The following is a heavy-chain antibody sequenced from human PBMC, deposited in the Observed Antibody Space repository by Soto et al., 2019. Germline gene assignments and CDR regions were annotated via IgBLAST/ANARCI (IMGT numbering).Heavy chain of an antibody. J-gene: IGHJ4*02. V-gene: IGHV3-48*02. D-gene: IGHD1-1*01. Sequence: EVQLVESGGGLVQPGGSLRLSCAASGFTFSSYSMNWVRQAPGKGLEWVSYISSSSSTIYYADSVKGRFTISRDNAKNSLYLQMNSLRDEDTAVYYCARSQRYNGNFNFDYWGQGTLVTVSS. CDR1: GFTFSSYS. CDR2: ISSSSSTI. CDR3: ARSQRYNGNFNFDY.